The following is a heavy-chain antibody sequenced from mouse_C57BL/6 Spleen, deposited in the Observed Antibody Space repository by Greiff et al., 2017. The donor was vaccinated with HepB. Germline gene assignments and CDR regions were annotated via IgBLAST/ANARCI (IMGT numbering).Heavy chain of an antibody. Sequence: VQLKESGPELVKPGASVKISCKASGYSFTGYYMNWVKQSPEKSLEWIGEINPSTGGTTYNQKFKAKATLTVDKSSSTAYMQLKSLTSEDSAVYYCARNDYDGGVYYAMDYWGQGTSVTVSS. CDR3: ARNDYDGGVYYAMDY. V-gene: IGHV1-42*01. CDR1: GYSFTGYY. CDR2: INPSTGGT. D-gene: IGHD2-4*01. J-gene: IGHJ4*01.